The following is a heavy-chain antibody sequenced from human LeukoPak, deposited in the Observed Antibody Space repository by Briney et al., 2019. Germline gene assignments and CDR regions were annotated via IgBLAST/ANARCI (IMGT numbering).Heavy chain of an antibody. CDR1: GGSFSGYY. CDR2: INHSGST. CDR3: ARGVCSSTSCYLDY. D-gene: IGHD2-2*01. V-gene: IGHV4-34*01. J-gene: IGHJ4*02. Sequence: SETLSLTCAVYGGSFSGYYWSWIRQPPGKGLEWIGEINHSGSTNYNPSLKSRVTISVDTSKNQFSLKLSSVTAADTAVYYCARGVCSSTSCYLDYWGQGTLVTVSS.